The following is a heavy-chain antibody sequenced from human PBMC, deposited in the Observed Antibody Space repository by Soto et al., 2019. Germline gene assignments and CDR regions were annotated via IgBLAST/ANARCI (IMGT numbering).Heavy chain of an antibody. D-gene: IGHD3-16*01. J-gene: IGHJ5*02. CDR3: AREVRLRSFGP. V-gene: IGHV3-30-3*01. CDR2: ISYDGSNK. Sequence: GSLRLSCAASGFTFSSYAMHWVRQAPGKGLEWVAVISYDGSNKYYADSVKGRFTISRDNSKNTLYLQMNSLRAEDTAVYYCAREVRLRSFGPWGQGTLVT. CDR1: GFTFSSYA.